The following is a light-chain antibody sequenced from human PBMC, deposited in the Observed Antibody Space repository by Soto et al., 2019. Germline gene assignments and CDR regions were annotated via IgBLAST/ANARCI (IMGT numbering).Light chain of an antibody. CDR1: SSDIGSNT. CDR3: ASWDDSLNGWV. CDR2: SDN. Sequence: QSVLTQPPSASGTPGQRVAISCSGTSSDIGSNTVNWYQHLPGTAPQLLMYSDNHRPSGVPDRFSGGKSGTSASLAISGRQSEDEGDYYCASWDDSLNGWVFGGGTQLTVL. V-gene: IGLV1-44*01. J-gene: IGLJ3*02.